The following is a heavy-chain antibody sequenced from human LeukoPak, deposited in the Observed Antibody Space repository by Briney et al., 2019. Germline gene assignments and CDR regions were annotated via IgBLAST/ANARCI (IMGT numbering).Heavy chain of an antibody. CDR1: EFIFRTYG. D-gene: IGHD2-21*02. J-gene: IGHJ4*02. Sequence: PGRSLRLSCAASEFIFRTYGIHWVRQAPGKGLEWVALISPDGRNKYYADSVKGRFTISRDNSKSTLYLQMTSLRAEDTAIYYCAKEEGPHCGGDCPLDIWGQGTLVTVSS. V-gene: IGHV3-30*18. CDR2: ISPDGRNK. CDR3: AKEEGPHCGGDCPLDI.